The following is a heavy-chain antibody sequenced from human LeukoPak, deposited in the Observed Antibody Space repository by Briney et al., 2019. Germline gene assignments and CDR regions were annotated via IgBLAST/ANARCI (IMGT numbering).Heavy chain of an antibody. Sequence: SETLSLTCAVSGGSISSGGYSWSWIRQPPGKGLEWIGYIYYSGSTYYNPSLKSRVTISVDTSKNQFSLKLSSVTAADTAVYYCARVRGGGWSANTHLDYWGQGTLVTVSS. V-gene: IGHV4-30-4*07. J-gene: IGHJ4*02. CDR2: IYYSGST. D-gene: IGHD6-19*01. CDR3: ARVRGGGWSANTHLDY. CDR1: GGSISSGGYS.